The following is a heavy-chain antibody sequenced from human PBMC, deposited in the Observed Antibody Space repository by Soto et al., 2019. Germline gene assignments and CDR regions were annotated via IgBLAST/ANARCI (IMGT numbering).Heavy chain of an antibody. Sequence: PSETLSLTCAVFGGSFSGYYWSWIRQPPGKGLEWIGEINHRGSTNYNPSLKSRVTISVDTSKNQFSLKLSSVTAADTAVYYCARGGGAVPYNWFDPWGQGTLVTVSS. CDR3: ARGGGAVPYNWFDP. V-gene: IGHV4-34*01. J-gene: IGHJ5*02. D-gene: IGHD3-16*01. CDR1: GGSFSGYY. CDR2: INHRGST.